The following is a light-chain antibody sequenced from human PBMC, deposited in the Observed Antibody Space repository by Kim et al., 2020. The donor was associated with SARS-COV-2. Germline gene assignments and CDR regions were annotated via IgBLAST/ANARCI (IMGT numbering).Light chain of an antibody. CDR1: SSDVGGYNY. CDR2: EVS. V-gene: IGLV2-8*01. J-gene: IGLJ1*01. Sequence: QSALTQPPSASGSPGQSVTISCTGTSSDVGGYNYVSWYQQHPGKAPKLMIYEVSKRPSGVPDRFSGSKSGNTASLTVSGLQAEDEADYYCSSYAGSNNFRVFGTGTKFTVL. CDR3: SSYAGSNNFRV.